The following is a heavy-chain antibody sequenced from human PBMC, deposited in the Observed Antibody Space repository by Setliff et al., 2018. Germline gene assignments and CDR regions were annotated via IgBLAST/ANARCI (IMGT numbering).Heavy chain of an antibody. CDR1: GFTFSSYT. D-gene: IGHD2-21*01. CDR3: AKGWAGDDS. Sequence: GGSLRLSCAASGFTFSSYTMSWVRQAPGKGLEWVANIKEDGSEKYYVDSVKGRFTISRDNAKDSLYLQMNNVRAEDTAVYYCAKGWAGDDSWGQGTLVTVSS. V-gene: IGHV3-7*01. CDR2: IKEDGSEK. J-gene: IGHJ4*02.